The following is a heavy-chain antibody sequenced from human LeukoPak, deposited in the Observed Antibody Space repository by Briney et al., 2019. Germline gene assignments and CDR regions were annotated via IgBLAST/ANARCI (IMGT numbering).Heavy chain of an antibody. Sequence: GRSLRLSCAASGFTFSSYAMHWVRQAPGKGLEWVAVISYDGSNKYYADSVKGRFTISRDNSKNTLYLQMNSLRAEDTAVYYCARDPLLRGYSYGYCDYWGQGTLVTVSS. CDR2: ISYDGSNK. J-gene: IGHJ4*02. D-gene: IGHD5-18*01. V-gene: IGHV3-30*04. CDR1: GFTFSSYA. CDR3: ARDPLLRGYSYGYCDY.